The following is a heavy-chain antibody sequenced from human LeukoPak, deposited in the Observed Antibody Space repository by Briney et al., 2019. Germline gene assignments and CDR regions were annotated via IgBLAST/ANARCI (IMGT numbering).Heavy chain of an antibody. Sequence: GGSLRLSCVASGFTFGKYWMSCVRQGPGKGLEWVANIKLDGSEKNYVDSVKGRFTISRDNTKNSLYLQMDSLRAEDTAVYYCARDGPYSSSATHPPWGQGTLVTVSS. CDR2: IKLDGSEK. CDR3: ARDGPYSSSATHPP. CDR1: GFTFGKYW. V-gene: IGHV3-7*03. J-gene: IGHJ5*02. D-gene: IGHD6-6*01.